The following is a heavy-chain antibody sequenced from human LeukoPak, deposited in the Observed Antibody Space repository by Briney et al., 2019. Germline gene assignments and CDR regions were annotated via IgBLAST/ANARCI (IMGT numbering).Heavy chain of an antibody. J-gene: IGHJ4*02. V-gene: IGHV3-21*01. Sequence: GGSLRLSRAASGFTFSSYSMNCVRQAPGKGLEWVSSISSSSSYIYYADSVKGRFTISRDNAKNSLYLQMNSLRAEDTAVYYCARGYGSGSYGGPGFDYWGQGTLVTVSS. D-gene: IGHD3-10*01. CDR1: GFTFSSYS. CDR2: ISSSSSYI. CDR3: ARGYGSGSYGGPGFDY.